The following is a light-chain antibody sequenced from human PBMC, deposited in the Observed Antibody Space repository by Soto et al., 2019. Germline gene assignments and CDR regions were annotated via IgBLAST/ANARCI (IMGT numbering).Light chain of an antibody. J-gene: IGLJ2*01. CDR1: SSDVGGYNY. V-gene: IGLV2-14*01. Sequence: QSALTQPASVSGSPGQSITISCTGTSSDVGGYNYVSWYQQHPGKAPKLMIYDVSDRPSGVSSRFSGSKSGNTASLTISGLKAEDEADYYCSSYTSRSTLVFGGGTKLTVL. CDR3: SSYTSRSTLV. CDR2: DVS.